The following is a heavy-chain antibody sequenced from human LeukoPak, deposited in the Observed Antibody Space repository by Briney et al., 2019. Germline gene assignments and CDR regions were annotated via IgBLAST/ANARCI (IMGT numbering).Heavy chain of an antibody. Sequence: PSETLSLTCTVSGGSISSYYWSWIRQPPGKGLEWIGYIYYSGSTKYNPSLKSRVTISVDTSKNQFSLKLSSVTAADTAVYYCARGDADYYDSSGYYALSAFDIWGQGTMVTVSS. J-gene: IGHJ3*02. CDR1: GGSISSYY. CDR2: IYYSGST. D-gene: IGHD3-22*01. V-gene: IGHV4-59*01. CDR3: ARGDADYYDSSGYYALSAFDI.